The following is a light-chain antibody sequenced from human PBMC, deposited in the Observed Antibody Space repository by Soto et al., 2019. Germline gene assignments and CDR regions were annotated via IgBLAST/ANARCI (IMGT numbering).Light chain of an antibody. J-gene: IGLJ2*01. Sequence: QLVLTQSPSASASLGASVKLTCTLSSGHSSYAIAWHQQQPEKGPRYLMKLNSDGSHSKGDGIPDRFSGSSSGAERYLTISSLPSEDEADYYCQTWGTGKEVVFGGGTKLTVL. CDR3: QTWGTGKEVV. CDR2: LNSDGSH. V-gene: IGLV4-69*01. CDR1: SGHSSYA.